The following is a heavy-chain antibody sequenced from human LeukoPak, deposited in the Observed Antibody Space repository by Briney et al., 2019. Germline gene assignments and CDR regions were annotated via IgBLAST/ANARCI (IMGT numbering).Heavy chain of an antibody. V-gene: IGHV1-8*03. D-gene: IGHD6-13*01. J-gene: IGHJ2*01. CDR1: GYSFTSYW. Sequence: GESLKISCKGSGYSFTSYWIGWVRQATGQGLEWMGWMNPNSGNTGYAQKFQGRVTITRNTSISTAYMELSSLRSEDTAVYYCARDQWYSSSWYGARYFDLWGRGTLVTVSS. CDR2: MNPNSGNT. CDR3: ARDQWYSSSWYGARYFDL.